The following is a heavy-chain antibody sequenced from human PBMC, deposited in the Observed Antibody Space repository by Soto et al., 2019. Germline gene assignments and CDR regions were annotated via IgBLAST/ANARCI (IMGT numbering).Heavy chain of an antibody. CDR1: GFTFSSYG. D-gene: IGHD3-10*01. CDR2: ISYDGSNK. J-gene: IGHJ4*02. Sequence: PGGSLRLSCAASGFTFSSYGMHWVRQAPGKGLEWVAVISYDGSNKYYADSVKGRFTISRDNSKNTLYLQMNSLRAEDTAVYYCAKSGSPPPKQGIDYWGQGTLVTVSS. CDR3: AKSGSPPPKQGIDY. V-gene: IGHV3-30*18.